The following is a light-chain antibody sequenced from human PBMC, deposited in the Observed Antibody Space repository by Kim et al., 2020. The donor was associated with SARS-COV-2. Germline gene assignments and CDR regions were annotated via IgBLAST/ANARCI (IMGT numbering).Light chain of an antibody. CDR2: KAS. V-gene: IGKV1-5*03. CDR3: QQYNSYPWT. Sequence: ASVGDRVTITCRASQSISSWLAWYQQKPGKAPKLLIYKASSLESGVPSRFSGSGSGTEFSLTISSLQPDDFATYYCQQYNSYPWTFGQGTKVDIK. J-gene: IGKJ1*01. CDR1: QSISSW.